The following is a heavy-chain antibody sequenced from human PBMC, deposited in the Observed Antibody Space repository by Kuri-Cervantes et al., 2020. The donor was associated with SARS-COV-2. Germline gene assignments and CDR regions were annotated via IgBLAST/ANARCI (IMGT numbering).Heavy chain of an antibody. CDR1: GGSISSSDNYF. CDR2: IHSGGNT. CDR3: IAYPHGWVTRGGF. D-gene: IGHD5-24*01. V-gene: IGHV4-39*03. Sequence: SETLSLTCTVSGGSISSSDNYFWGWIRQPPGKGLEWIATIHSGGNTYYNVSLRSRLTMSVDTSKNQFSLRLTSVTAADMAVYYCIAYPHGWVTRGGFWGQGTLVTVSS. J-gene: IGHJ4*02.